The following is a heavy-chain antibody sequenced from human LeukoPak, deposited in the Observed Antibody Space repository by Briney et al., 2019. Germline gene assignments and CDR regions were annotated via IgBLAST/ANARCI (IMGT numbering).Heavy chain of an antibody. CDR1: GFTFSTNS. CDR2: IGSSGNNI. Sequence: PGGSLRLSCAASGFTFSTNSMNWVRQAPGKGLEWVSYIGSSGNNIYYTDSVKGRFTISRDNAKNSLYLQMNSLRAEDTAVYYCARGSTYYDSSGQVPFDYWGQGTLVTVSS. CDR3: ARGSTYYDSSGQVPFDY. V-gene: IGHV3-48*01. J-gene: IGHJ4*02. D-gene: IGHD3-22*01.